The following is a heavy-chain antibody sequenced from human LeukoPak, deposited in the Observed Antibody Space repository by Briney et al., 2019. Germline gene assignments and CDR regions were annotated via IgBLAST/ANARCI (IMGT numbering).Heavy chain of an antibody. Sequence: GGSLRLSCAASGFTFDDYAMHWVRQAPGKGLEWVSGISWNSGSIGYADSVKGRFTISRDNAKNSLYLQMNSLRAEDTALYYCAKNMEEKYCSSTSCYLRDYYGMDVWGQGTTVTVSS. J-gene: IGHJ6*02. D-gene: IGHD2-2*01. CDR1: GFTFDDYA. V-gene: IGHV3-9*01. CDR3: AKNMEEKYCSSTSCYLRDYYGMDV. CDR2: ISWNSGSI.